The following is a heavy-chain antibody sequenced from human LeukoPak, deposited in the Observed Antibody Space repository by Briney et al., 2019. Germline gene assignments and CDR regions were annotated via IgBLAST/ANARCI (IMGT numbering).Heavy chain of an antibody. CDR2: INPSGSNT. CDR3: AREESGGYFDY. CDR1: GFTFTNYY. J-gene: IGHJ4*02. V-gene: IGHV1-46*01. Sequence: ASVKASCKAAGFTFTNYYMHWVRHAHRQGLEWMGLINPSGSNTNYAQKFRGRVTMTRDTSATTVYMELSSLRPEDTAVYYCAREESGGYFDYGGQGTLVTVSS. D-gene: IGHD2-8*02.